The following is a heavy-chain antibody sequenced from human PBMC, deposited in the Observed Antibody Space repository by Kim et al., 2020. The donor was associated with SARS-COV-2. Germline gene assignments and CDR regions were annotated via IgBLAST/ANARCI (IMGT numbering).Heavy chain of an antibody. CDR3: AKEKGVSSSWYSGYYYY. J-gene: IGHJ6*01. CDR2: ISYDGSNK. Sequence: GGSLRLSCAASGFTFSSYGMHWVRQATGKGLEWVAVISYDGSNKYYADSVKGRFTISRDNSKNTLYLQMNSLRAEDTAVYYCAKEKGVSSSWYSGYYYY. V-gene: IGHV3-30*18. D-gene: IGHD6-13*01. CDR1: GFTFSSYG.